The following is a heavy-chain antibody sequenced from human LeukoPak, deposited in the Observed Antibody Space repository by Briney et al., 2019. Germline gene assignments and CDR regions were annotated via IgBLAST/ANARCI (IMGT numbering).Heavy chain of an antibody. Sequence: PSETLSLTCTVSGGSISSGSYYWSWIRQPAGKGLEWIGRIYTSGSTNYNPSLKSRVTISVDTSKNQFSLKLSSVTAADTAVYYCARVNSSSWYYYYYYMDVWGKGTTVTVSS. CDR2: IYTSGST. V-gene: IGHV4-61*02. CDR1: GGSISSGSYY. CDR3: ARVNSSSWYYYYYYMDV. J-gene: IGHJ6*03. D-gene: IGHD6-13*01.